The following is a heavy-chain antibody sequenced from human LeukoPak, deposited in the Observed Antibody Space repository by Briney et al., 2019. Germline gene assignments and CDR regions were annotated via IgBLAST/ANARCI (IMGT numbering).Heavy chain of an antibody. V-gene: IGHV3-7*01. CDR2: INQDGSEK. CDR1: GFTFNSYW. D-gene: IGHD3-16*02. Sequence: GGSLRLSCAASGFTFNSYWMNWVRQAPGKGLEWVANINQDGSEKNYVDSVKDRFTISRDNAKNSLYLQMSSLRAQDTAVYYCARSNSYRPLDYWGQGTLVTVSS. J-gene: IGHJ4*02. CDR3: ARSNSYRPLDY.